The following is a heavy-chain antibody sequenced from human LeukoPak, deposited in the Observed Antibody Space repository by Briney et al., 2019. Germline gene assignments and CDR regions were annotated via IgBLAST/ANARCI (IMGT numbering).Heavy chain of an antibody. CDR3: ARPGDCGGDCYSGDFQH. V-gene: IGHV5-51*01. Sequence: GESLQVSCKGSGYSFTSYWIGWVRQLPGKGLEWMGIIYPGDSDTRYSPSFQGQVTISADKSISTAYLQWSSLKASDTAMYHCARPGDCGGDCYSGDFQHWGQGTLVTVSS. CDR1: GYSFTSYW. J-gene: IGHJ1*01. D-gene: IGHD2-21*02. CDR2: IYPGDSDT.